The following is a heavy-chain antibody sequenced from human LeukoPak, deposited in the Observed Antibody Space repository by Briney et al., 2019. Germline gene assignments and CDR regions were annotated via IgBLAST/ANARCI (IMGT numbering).Heavy chain of an antibody. Sequence: GASVKVSCKASGYTFTSYHMHWVRQAPGQGLEWMGIINPSGGSTSYAQKFQGRVTMTRDTSTSTVYVELSSLRSEDTAVYYCARDPGGGPDYFDYWGQGTLVTVSS. CDR2: INPSGGST. V-gene: IGHV1-46*01. CDR3: ARDPGGGPDYFDY. D-gene: IGHD3-16*01. J-gene: IGHJ4*02. CDR1: GYTFTSYH.